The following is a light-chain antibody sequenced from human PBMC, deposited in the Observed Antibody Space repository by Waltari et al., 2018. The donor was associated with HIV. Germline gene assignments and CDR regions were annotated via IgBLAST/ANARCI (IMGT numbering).Light chain of an antibody. CDR3: QHRSSWPLYT. CDR1: QTISGS. Sequence: EFVLTQFPATLSLSPGESATLSCRASQTISGSIAWYQQRPGQTPRLLIYDSSKRATDIPTRFSGSGSGTDFTLTIASLEPEDFTFYYCQHRSSWPLYTFGQGTRVDIK. J-gene: IGKJ2*01. CDR2: DSS. V-gene: IGKV3-11*01.